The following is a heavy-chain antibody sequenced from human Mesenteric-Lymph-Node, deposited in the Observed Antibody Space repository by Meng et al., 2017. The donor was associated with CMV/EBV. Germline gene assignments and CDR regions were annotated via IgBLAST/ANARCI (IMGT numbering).Heavy chain of an antibody. J-gene: IGHJ6*02. CDR2: INSDGSST. D-gene: IGHD4-17*01. Sequence: GGSLRLSCAASGFTLSSCAVSWVRQAPGKGLVWVSRINSDGSSTSYADSVKGRFTISRDNAKNSLYLQMNSLRAEDTAVYYCASPTVTTSGYYYYYGMDVWGQGTTVTVSS. V-gene: IGHV3-74*01. CDR1: GFTLSSCA. CDR3: ASPTVTTSGYYYYYGMDV.